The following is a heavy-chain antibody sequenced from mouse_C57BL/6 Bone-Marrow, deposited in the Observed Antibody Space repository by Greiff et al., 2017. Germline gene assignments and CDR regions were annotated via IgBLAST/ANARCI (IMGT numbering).Heavy chain of an antibody. J-gene: IGHJ2*01. CDR1: GFNIKDYY. Sequence: VQLQQSGAELVRPGASVKLSCTASGFNIKDYYMHWVKQRPEQGLEWIGRIDPEDGDTESAPKFQGKATMTADTSSNTAYLQLSSLTSEDTAVYYCTPIYYYGSSSFDYWGQGTTLTVSS. CDR2: IDPEDGDT. CDR3: TPIYYYGSSSFDY. V-gene: IGHV14-1*01. D-gene: IGHD1-1*01.